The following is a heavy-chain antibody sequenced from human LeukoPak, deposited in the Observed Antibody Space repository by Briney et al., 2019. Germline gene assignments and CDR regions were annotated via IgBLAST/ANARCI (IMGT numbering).Heavy chain of an antibody. J-gene: IGHJ4*02. CDR3: ARARGYFDSNYFDY. CDR1: GFTFSSYA. D-gene: IGHD3-9*01. V-gene: IGHV3-30-3*01. CDR2: ISYDGSNK. Sequence: GGSLRLSCAASGFTFSSYAMHWVRQAPGKGLEWVAVISYDGSNKYYADSVKGRFTISRDNSKNTLYLQMNSLRAEDTAVYYCARARGYFDSNYFDYWGQGTLVTVSS.